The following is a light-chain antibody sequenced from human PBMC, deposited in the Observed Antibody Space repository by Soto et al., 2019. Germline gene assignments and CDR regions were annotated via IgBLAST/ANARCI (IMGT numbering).Light chain of an antibody. CDR3: QQRSTWPRT. Sequence: EIVLTQSPTTLSLSPGERATLSCRASQSVSSSLAWYQQKPGQAPRLLIYGASSRATGIPDRFSGSGSGTDFTLTISSLEPEDFAVYYCQQRSTWPRTFAQRAKVDI. J-gene: IGKJ1*01. CDR1: QSVSSS. V-gene: IGKV3-11*01. CDR2: GAS.